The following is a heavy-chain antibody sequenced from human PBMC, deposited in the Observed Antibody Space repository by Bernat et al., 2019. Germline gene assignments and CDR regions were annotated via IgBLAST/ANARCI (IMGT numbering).Heavy chain of an antibody. CDR3: ERTVFGGPPRDV. D-gene: IGHD3-3*01. J-gene: IGHJ4*02. Sequence: EVQLVESGGGLVQPGGSLRLSCVASAFTLSDYWMTWVRQAPGKWLEWVANIKKDGTETNYVVSVRGRFTISRDKAKNSVYLHMNRLRAEDTAVYYCERTVFGGPPRDVWGQGTLVTVYS. V-gene: IGHV3-7*01. CDR1: AFTLSDYW. CDR2: IKKDGTET.